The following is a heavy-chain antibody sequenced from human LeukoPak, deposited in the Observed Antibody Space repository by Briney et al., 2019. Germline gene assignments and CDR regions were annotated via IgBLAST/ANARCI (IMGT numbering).Heavy chain of an antibody. Sequence: PSETLSLTCAVYGGSFSGYYWSWIRQPPGKGLEWIGEINHSGSTNCNPSLKSRVTISVDTSKNQFSLKLSSVTAADTAVYYCARGARGYSYGNYFDYWGQGTLVTVSS. CDR2: INHSGST. V-gene: IGHV4-34*01. J-gene: IGHJ4*02. CDR3: ARGARGYSYGNYFDY. CDR1: GGSFSGYY. D-gene: IGHD5-18*01.